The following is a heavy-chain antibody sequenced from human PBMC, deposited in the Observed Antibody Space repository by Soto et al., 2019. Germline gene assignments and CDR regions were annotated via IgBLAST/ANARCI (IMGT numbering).Heavy chain of an antibody. Sequence: ASVKVSCKASGYTFTSYAMHWVRQAPGQRLEWMGWINAYNGNTNYSQKLQGRVTITTDTSTSTAYMELRSLRSDDTAVYYCARDPVAAGTQDFDYWGQGTLVTVSS. CDR3: ARDPVAAGTQDFDY. CDR2: INAYNGNT. CDR1: GYTFTSYA. D-gene: IGHD6-13*01. J-gene: IGHJ4*02. V-gene: IGHV1-3*01.